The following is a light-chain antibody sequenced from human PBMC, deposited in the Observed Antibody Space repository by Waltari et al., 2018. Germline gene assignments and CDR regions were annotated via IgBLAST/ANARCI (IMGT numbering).Light chain of an antibody. J-gene: IGKJ1*01. Sequence: EIVLTQSPGTLSLSPGERATLSCRATQRVGRTLAWYQQKPGQAPRLLIYDASSRATGIPDRFSGSGYGTDFSLTISRLEPEDFAVYYCQKYGTLPATFGQGTKVEIK. CDR1: QRVGRT. CDR2: DAS. CDR3: QKYGTLPAT. V-gene: IGKV3-20*01.